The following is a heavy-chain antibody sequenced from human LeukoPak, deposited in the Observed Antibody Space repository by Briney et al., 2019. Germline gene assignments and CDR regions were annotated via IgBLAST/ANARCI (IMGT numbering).Heavy chain of an antibody. V-gene: IGHV5-51*01. Sequence: GESLKISCKGSGYSFTSYWIGWVRQMPGKCLEWMGIIYPGDSDTRYSPSFRGQVTISADKSISTAYLQWSSLKASDTAMYYCARQPGAYCGGDCYRDYWGQGTLVTVSS. CDR1: GYSFTSYW. J-gene: IGHJ4*02. D-gene: IGHD2-21*01. CDR2: IYPGDSDT. CDR3: ARQPGAYCGGDCYRDY.